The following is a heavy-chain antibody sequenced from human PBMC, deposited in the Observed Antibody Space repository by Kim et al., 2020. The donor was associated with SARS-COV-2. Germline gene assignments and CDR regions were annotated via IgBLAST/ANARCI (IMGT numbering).Heavy chain of an antibody. Sequence: GGSLRLSCAASGFTFSSYGMHWVRQAPGKGLEWVAVISYDGSNKYYADSVKGRFTISRDNSKNTLYLQMNSMRAEDTAVYYCAKDMDTGTPGPWFDPWGQGTLVNVYS. CDR2: ISYDGSNK. CDR1: GFTFSSYG. CDR3: AKDMDTGTPGPWFDP. J-gene: IGHJ5*02. V-gene: IGHV3-30*18. D-gene: IGHD1-7*01.